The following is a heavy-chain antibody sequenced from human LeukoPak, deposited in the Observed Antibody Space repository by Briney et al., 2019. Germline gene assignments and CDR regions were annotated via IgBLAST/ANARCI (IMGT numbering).Heavy chain of an antibody. Sequence: SETLSLTCAVYGGSFSGYYWSWIRQPPGKGLEWIGEINHSGSTNYNPSLKSRVTISVDTSKNQFSLKLSSVTAADTAVYYCARHEYGSGNWGQGTLVTVSS. CDR3: ARHEYGSGN. V-gene: IGHV4-34*01. CDR2: INHSGST. CDR1: GGSFSGYY. J-gene: IGHJ4*02. D-gene: IGHD3-10*01.